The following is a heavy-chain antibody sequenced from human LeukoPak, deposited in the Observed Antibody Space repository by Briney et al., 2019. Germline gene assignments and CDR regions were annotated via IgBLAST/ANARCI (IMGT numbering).Heavy chain of an antibody. V-gene: IGHV4-39*02. J-gene: IGHJ5*02. CDR2: IYYNGNT. Sequence: SETLSLTCTVSGDSISTSNSYCGWIRHPPWKGLEWIGCIYYNGNTYYNASLKSRVTISVDTSKNYFSLKLNSVTAADTAVYYCARGSTTGTTSYFDPWGQGTLVTVSS. CDR3: ARGSTTGTTSYFDP. D-gene: IGHD1-1*01. CDR1: GDSISTSNSY.